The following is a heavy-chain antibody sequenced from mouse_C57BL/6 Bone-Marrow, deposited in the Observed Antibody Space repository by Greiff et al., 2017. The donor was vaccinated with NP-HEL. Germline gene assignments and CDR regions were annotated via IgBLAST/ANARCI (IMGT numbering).Heavy chain of an antibody. Sequence: EVQRVESGGDLVKPGGSLKLSCAASGFTFSSYGMSWVRQTPDKRLEWVATISSGGSYTYYPDSVKGRFTISRDNAKNTLYLQMSSLKSEDTAMYYFARCRLRRRFAYWGQGTLVTVSA. V-gene: IGHV5-6*01. CDR1: GFTFSSYG. D-gene: IGHD2-4*01. J-gene: IGHJ3*01. CDR2: ISSGGSYT. CDR3: ARCRLRRRFAY.